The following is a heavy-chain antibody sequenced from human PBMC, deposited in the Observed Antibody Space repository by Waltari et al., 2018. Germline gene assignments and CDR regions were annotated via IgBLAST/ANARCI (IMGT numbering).Heavy chain of an antibody. V-gene: IGHV3-7*01. J-gene: IGHJ6*03. CDR1: GFTFSSYW. CDR2: IKQDGSEK. CDR3: ARVAGYDYYYMDV. Sequence: EVQLVESGGGLVQPGGSLSLSCAASGFTFSSYWLSWVRRAPGKGLEWVGNIKQDGSEKYYVDSVKGRITIASNNAKNSLYLQMNSLRAEDTAVYYCARVAGYDYYYMDVWGKGTTVTVSS.